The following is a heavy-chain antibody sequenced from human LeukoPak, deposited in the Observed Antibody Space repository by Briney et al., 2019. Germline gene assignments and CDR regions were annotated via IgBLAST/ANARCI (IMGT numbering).Heavy chain of an antibody. D-gene: IGHD3-22*01. CDR3: AKDGIRDYDSSGYYYARFDY. CDR1: GFTFGLYA. Sequence: GGSLRLSCAASGFTFGLYAINWVRQAPGKGLEWISYIGPSGSNIYYADSVKGRFTISRDNSKNTLYLQMNSLRAEDTAVYYCAKDGIRDYDSSGYYYARFDYWGQGTLVTVSS. J-gene: IGHJ4*02. CDR2: IGPSGSNI. V-gene: IGHV3-48*01.